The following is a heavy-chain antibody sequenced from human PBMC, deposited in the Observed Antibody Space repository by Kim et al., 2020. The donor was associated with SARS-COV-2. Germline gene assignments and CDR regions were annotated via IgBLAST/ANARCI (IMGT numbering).Heavy chain of an antibody. CDR2: ITYDGSNK. V-gene: IGHV3-30*04. CDR3: ASGSYHDY. J-gene: IGHJ4*02. CDR1: GLTFSTYA. Sequence: GGSLRLSCAASGLTFSTYAMQWVRQAPGKGLEWVAVITYDGSNKYYVDSVRGRFTISRDNSENTLYLQMNSLRVEDTAVYYCASGSYHDYWGQGTLVTVSS. D-gene: IGHD1-26*01.